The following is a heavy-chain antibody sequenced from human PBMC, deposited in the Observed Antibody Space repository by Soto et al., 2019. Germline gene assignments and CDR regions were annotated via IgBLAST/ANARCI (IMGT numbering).Heavy chain of an antibody. Sequence: GASVKVSCKASGYTFTSYGISWVRQAPGQGLEWMGWISAYNGNTNYAQKLQGRVTMTTDTSTSTAYMELRSSVTAADTAVYYCARDSSGYYWFDPWGQGTLVTVSS. CDR2: ISAYNGNT. CDR3: ARDSSGYYWFDP. V-gene: IGHV1-18*04. J-gene: IGHJ5*02. D-gene: IGHD3-22*01. CDR1: GYTFTSYG.